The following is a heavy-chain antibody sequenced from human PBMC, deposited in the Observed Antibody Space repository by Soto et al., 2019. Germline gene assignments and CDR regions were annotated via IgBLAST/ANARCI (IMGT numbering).Heavy chain of an antibody. Sequence: GGSLRLSCAASGFTFSSYAMSWVRQAPGKGLEWVSAISGSGGSTYYADSVKGRFTISRDNSKNTLYLQMNSLRAEDTAVYYCANLPLGVYYYYGMDVWGQGTTVTVSS. CDR2: ISGSGGST. J-gene: IGHJ6*02. CDR1: GFTFSSYA. CDR3: ANLPLGVYYYYGMDV. V-gene: IGHV3-23*01. D-gene: IGHD3-16*01.